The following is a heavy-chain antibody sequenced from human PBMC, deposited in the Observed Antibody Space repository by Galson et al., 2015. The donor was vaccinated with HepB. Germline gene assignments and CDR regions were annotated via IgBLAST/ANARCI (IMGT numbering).Heavy chain of an antibody. CDR1: GFTVSSIY. Sequence: SLRLSCAASGFTVSSIYMGWVRQAPGKGLEWVSVIYSGGSTYYADSVKGRFTISRGNSKNTLYLQMNSLRAEDTAVYYCARSYDSSGYYYEVYYYGMDVWGQGTTVTVSS. CDR2: IYSGGST. J-gene: IGHJ6*02. V-gene: IGHV3-66*01. D-gene: IGHD3-22*01. CDR3: ARSYDSSGYYYEVYYYGMDV.